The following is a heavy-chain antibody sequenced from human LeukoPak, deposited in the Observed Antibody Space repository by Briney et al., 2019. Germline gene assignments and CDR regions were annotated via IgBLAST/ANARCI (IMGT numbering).Heavy chain of an antibody. J-gene: IGHJ4*02. CDR1: GFTFSNAW. CDR2: IKSKTDGGTT. D-gene: IGHD3-22*01. Sequence: GGSLRLSCAASGFTFSNAWMSWVRQAPGKGLEWVGRIKSKTDGGTTDYAAPVKGRFTISRDDSENTLYLQMNSLKTEDTAVYYCTIRTYYYDSSGYYYIFGPDYWGQGTLVTVSS. CDR3: TIRTYYYDSSGYYYIFGPDY. V-gene: IGHV3-15*01.